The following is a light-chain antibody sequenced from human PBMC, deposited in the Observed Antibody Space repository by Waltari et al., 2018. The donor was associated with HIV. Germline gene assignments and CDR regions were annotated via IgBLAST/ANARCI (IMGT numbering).Light chain of an antibody. V-gene: IGKV3-15*01. Sequence: ELVLTQSPGTLSLSPGERATLSCRASQSVSTSYLAWYQHKRGQAPRLLMYATSTRATGIPARFSGSGSGTEFTLTISSLQFEDFAVYYCQQYNNWPPGITFGPGTKVDIK. CDR1: QSVSTSY. CDR2: ATS. J-gene: IGKJ3*01. CDR3: QQYNNWPPGIT.